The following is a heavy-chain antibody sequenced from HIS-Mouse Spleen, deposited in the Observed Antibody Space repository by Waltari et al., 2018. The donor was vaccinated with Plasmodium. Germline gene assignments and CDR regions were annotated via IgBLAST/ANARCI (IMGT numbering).Heavy chain of an antibody. CDR1: GGPIRSTSYY. J-gene: IGHJ4*02. Sequence: QLQLPESGPGLVKPSETLSLTCPVSGGPIRSTSYYWRWIRPPPGKGLEWIGSIYYSGSTYYNPALKSRVTISVDTSKNQFSLKLSSVTAADTAVYYWARGRGACFDYWGQGTLVTVSS. CDR3: ARGRGACFDY. D-gene: IGHD3-16*01. V-gene: IGHV4-39*07. CDR2: IYYSGST.